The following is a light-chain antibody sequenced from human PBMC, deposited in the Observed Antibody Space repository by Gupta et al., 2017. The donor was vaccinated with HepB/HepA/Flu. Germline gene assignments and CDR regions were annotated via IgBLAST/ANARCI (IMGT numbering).Light chain of an antibody. J-gene: IGLJ3*02. CDR3: APGDSSRSVWV. V-gene: IGLV1-51*02. CDR1: SSHIGNNY. CDR2: DNN. Sequence: QYVLTQPPSVSAAPGQKVTISCSGSSSHIGNNYVSWYQQLPGTAPKLLISDNNKRPSGIPDRFSGSKSGTSATLAITGLQTGEEADYYCAPGDSSRSVWVFGGGTKLTVL.